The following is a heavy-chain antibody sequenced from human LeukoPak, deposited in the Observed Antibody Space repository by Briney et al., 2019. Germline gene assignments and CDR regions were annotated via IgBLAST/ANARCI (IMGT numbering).Heavy chain of an antibody. J-gene: IGHJ4*02. CDR3: ASGNMVPFDY. CDR2: INHSGST. Sequence: SETLSLTCAVYGGSFSGYYWSWIRQPPGKGLEWIGEINHSGSTNYNPSLTSRVTISVDTSKNQFSLTLSSVTAADTAAYYCASGNMVPFDYWGQGTLVTVSS. V-gene: IGHV4-34*01. CDR1: GGSFSGYY. D-gene: IGHD2/OR15-2a*01.